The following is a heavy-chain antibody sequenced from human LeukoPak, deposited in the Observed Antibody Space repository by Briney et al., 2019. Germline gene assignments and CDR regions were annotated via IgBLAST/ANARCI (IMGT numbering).Heavy chain of an antibody. CDR3: ARDIGVVPAAAVARPFYYYYGMDV. J-gene: IGHJ6*02. D-gene: IGHD2-2*01. V-gene: IGHV1-18*01. CDR2: ISAYNGNT. Sequence: ASVKVSCKASGYTFTSYGISWVRQAPGQGLEWMGWISAYNGNTNYAQKLQGRVTMTTDTSTSTAYMELRSLRSDDTAVYYCARDIGVVPAAAVARPFYYYYGMDVWGQGTTVTVSS. CDR1: GYTFTSYG.